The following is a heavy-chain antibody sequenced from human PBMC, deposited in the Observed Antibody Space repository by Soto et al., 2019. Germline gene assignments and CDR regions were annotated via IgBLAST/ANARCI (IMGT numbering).Heavy chain of an antibody. CDR2: MCPGKDKT. Sequence: PGESLKISCQGSGYNFVTYWIAWVRRTPGKGLEWMGIMCPGKDKTIYGPFFQGQVTLSADKSITTAYLQWGSLRASDSGIYYCARGYTGSAGRFDPWGQGTLVTVSS. D-gene: IGHD2-2*02. CDR3: ARGYTGSAGRFDP. J-gene: IGHJ5*02. V-gene: IGHV5-51*01. CDR1: GYNFVTYW.